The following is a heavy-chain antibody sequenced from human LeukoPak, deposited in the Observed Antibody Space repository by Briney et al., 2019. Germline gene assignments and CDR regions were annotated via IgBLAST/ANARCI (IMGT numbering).Heavy chain of an antibody. J-gene: IGHJ4*02. V-gene: IGHV3-48*03. CDR1: GFTFSTYE. CDR2: ISSSGSTI. CDR3: ARDRTTDFWSGYYTNYFDY. D-gene: IGHD3-3*01. Sequence: GGSLRLSCAASGFTFSTYEMNWVRQAPGKGLEWVSYISSSGSTINYADSVKGRFTISRDNAKNSLYLQMNSLRAEDTAVYYCARDRTTDFWSGYYTNYFDYWGQGALVTVSS.